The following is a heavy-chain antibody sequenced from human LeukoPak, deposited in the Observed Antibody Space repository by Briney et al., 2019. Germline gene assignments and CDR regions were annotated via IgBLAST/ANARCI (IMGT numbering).Heavy chain of an antibody. V-gene: IGHV1-69*13. D-gene: IGHD3-16*01. CDR1: GYTFTGYY. Sequence: ASVKVSCKASGYTFTGYYMHWVRQAPGQGLEWMGGIIPIFGTANYAQKFQGRVTITADESTSTAYMELSSLRSEDTAVYYCARKPPTYNWFDPWGQGTLVTVSS. CDR3: ARKPPTYNWFDP. CDR2: IIPIFGTA. J-gene: IGHJ5*02.